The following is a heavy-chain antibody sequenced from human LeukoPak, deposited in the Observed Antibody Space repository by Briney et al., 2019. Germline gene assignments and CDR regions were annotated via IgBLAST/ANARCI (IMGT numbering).Heavy chain of an antibody. D-gene: IGHD4-17*01. CDR1: GYTFTSSG. Sequence: ASVKVSCKASGYTFTSSGISWVRQAPGQGLEWMGWISAYNGNTNYAQKLQGRVTMTTDTSTSTAYVELRSLRSDDTAVYYCARPFSPAYGDYRYVYWGQGTLVTVSS. V-gene: IGHV1-18*01. CDR3: ARPFSPAYGDYRYVY. CDR2: ISAYNGNT. J-gene: IGHJ4*02.